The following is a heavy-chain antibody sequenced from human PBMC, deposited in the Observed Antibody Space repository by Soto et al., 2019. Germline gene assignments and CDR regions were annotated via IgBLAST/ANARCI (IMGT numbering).Heavy chain of an antibody. CDR3: ARGPRVSSTGTGAH. D-gene: IGHD1-1*01. CDR1: GFTFSAYW. J-gene: IGHJ4*02. CDR2: ISDDGSTA. Sequence: GGSLRLSCSVSGFTFSAYWMHWVRQVPGKGLTWVSRISDDGSTATYADSVKGRFVISRDNAKNSLYLEMNTLRADDSGLYYCARGPRVSSTGTGAHWGRGTLVTVS. V-gene: IGHV3-74*01.